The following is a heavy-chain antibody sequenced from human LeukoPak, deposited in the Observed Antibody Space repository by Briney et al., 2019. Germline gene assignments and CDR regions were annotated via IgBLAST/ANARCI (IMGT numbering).Heavy chain of an antibody. J-gene: IGHJ4*02. CDR1: GFTFSSYS. CDR2: ISSSSSYI. V-gene: IGHV3-21*01. D-gene: IGHD5-18*01. Sequence: GGSLRLSCAASGFTFSSYSMNWVRQAPGKGLEWVSSISSSSSYIYYADSVKGRFTISRDNAKNSLYLQMNSLRAEDTPVYYCARDAAAMGFDYWGQGTLVTVSS. CDR3: ARDAAAMGFDY.